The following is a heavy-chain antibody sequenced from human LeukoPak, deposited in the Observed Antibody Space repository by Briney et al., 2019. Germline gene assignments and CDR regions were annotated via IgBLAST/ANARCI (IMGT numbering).Heavy chain of an antibody. J-gene: IGHJ4*02. V-gene: IGHV3-23*01. D-gene: IGHD3-16*02. CDR2: ISGSGGST. CDR1: GFTFSSYA. Sequence: GGSLRLSCAASGFTFSSYAMSWVRQAPGKGLEWVSAISGSGGSTYYADSVKGRFTISRDNAKNSLYLQMNSLRAEDTAVYYCAGRNYDYVWGSYRPLDYWGQGTLVTVSS. CDR3: AGRNYDYVWGSYRPLDY.